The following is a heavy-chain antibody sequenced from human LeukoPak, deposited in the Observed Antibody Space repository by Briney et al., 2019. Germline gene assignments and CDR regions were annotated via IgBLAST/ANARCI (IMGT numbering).Heavy chain of an antibody. CDR2: ISSNGGST. J-gene: IGHJ4*02. CDR1: GFTFSSYA. D-gene: IGHD3-3*01. Sequence: PGGSLRLSCAASGFTFSSYAMHWVRQAPGKGLEYVSAISSNGGSTYYANSVKGRFTISRDNSKNTLYLQVGSLRAEDMAVYYCARVGDRGLSYWGQGTLVTVSS. CDR3: ARVGDRGLSY. V-gene: IGHV3-64*01.